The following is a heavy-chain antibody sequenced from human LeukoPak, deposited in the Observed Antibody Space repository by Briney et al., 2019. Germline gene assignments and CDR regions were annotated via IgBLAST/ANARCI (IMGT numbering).Heavy chain of an antibody. V-gene: IGHV3-23*01. CDR3: AKDAAGPEY. Sequence: GGPLRLSCAVSGLTFSDYSMAWVRQAPGKGPFWVSGISAGGGSTYYADSVKGRFTISRDNSRNTLYLQMNSLSAEDTAVYYCAKDAAGPEYWGQGTLVTVSS. J-gene: IGHJ4*02. CDR2: ISAGGGST. CDR1: GLTFSDYS. D-gene: IGHD6-13*01.